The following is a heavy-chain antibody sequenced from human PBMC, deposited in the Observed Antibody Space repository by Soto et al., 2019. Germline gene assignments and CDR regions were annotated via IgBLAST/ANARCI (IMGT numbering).Heavy chain of an antibody. CDR3: ARGGGDERSFDS. J-gene: IGHJ4*02. V-gene: IGHV4-59*01. CDR2: IYYSGST. Sequence: SETLSLTCTVSGGSISSYYWSWIRQPPGKGLEWIGYIYYSGSTNYNPSLKSRVTISVDTSKNQFSLKLSSVTAADTAVYYCARGGGDERSFDSWGPGTLVTVSS. D-gene: IGHD2-21*02. CDR1: GGSISSYY.